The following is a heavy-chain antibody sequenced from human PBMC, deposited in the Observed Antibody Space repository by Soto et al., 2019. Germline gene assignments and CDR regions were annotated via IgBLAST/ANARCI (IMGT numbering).Heavy chain of an antibody. J-gene: IGHJ4*02. Sequence: SETLSLTCTVSRGSINSGDYYWSWIRQPPGKGLEWIGYIYYSGSTHYNPSLKSRLSMSVDTSKNQFSLNLDSVTAADTAVYYCARVVKXRRYYYDSSGYPFSFDHWGQGTLVTVSS. CDR2: IYYSGST. CDR1: RGSINSGDYY. V-gene: IGHV4-30-4*01. CDR3: ARVVKXRRYYYDSSGYPFSFDH. D-gene: IGHD3-22*01.